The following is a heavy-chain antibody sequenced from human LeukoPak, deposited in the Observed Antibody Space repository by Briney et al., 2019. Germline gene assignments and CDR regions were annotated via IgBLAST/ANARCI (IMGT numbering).Heavy chain of an antibody. CDR3: ANAYLGYTSGLVY. CDR1: GFTFSSYA. V-gene: IGHV3-23*01. D-gene: IGHD6-19*01. CDR2: ISDSGSST. J-gene: IGHJ4*02. Sequence: PGGPLRLSCAASGFTFSSYAMNWVRQTPGKGLEWVSAISDSGSSTSYADSVKGRFTISRDNSKKTLYLKMNSLRAEDTAIYYCANAYLGYTSGLVYWGQGTLVTASS.